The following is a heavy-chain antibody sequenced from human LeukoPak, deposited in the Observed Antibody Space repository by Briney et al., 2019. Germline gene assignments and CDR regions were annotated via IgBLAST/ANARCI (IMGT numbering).Heavy chain of an antibody. CDR1: GYSLTELS. D-gene: IGHD3-10*01. J-gene: IGHJ4*02. Sequence: GASVKLSCKVSGYSLTELSIHLGRQAPGTRLEWMGGSDPEDGETIYAQKFQGRVTMTEDTSTNTAKMALSSLRSDDTAVYYCATGGTYYYGNTSYHTFDYWGQGTLVTVSS. V-gene: IGHV1-24*01. CDR2: SDPEDGET. CDR3: ATGGTYYYGNTSYHTFDY.